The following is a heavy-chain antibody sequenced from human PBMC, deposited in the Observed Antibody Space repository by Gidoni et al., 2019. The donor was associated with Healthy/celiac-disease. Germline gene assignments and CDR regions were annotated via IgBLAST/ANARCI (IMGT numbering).Heavy chain of an antibody. V-gene: IGHV3-66*01. CDR2: IYSGGST. Sequence: EVQLVESGGGLVQPGGSLRLSCAASGFPASSNYMSWVRQAPGKGLEWVSVIYSGGSTYYADSVKGRFTISRDNSKNTLYLQMNSLRAEDTAVYYCARSDYDSEEYYFDYWGQGTLVTVSS. D-gene: IGHD3-22*01. J-gene: IGHJ4*02. CDR1: GFPASSNY. CDR3: ARSDYDSEEYYFDY.